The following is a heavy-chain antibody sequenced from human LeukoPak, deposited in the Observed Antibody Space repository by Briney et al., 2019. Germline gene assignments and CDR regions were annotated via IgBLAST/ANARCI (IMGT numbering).Heavy chain of an antibody. CDR1: GYTLTELS. Sequence: ASVKVSRKVSGYTLTELSMHWVRQAPGKGLEWMGGFDPGDGETIYAQKFQGRVTMTEDTTTDTAYMELNSLRSEDTAVYYCATVAPSHYYDSSGYYQFDYWGQGTLVTVSS. V-gene: IGHV1-24*01. CDR2: FDPGDGET. CDR3: ATVAPSHYYDSSGYYQFDY. J-gene: IGHJ4*02. D-gene: IGHD3-22*01.